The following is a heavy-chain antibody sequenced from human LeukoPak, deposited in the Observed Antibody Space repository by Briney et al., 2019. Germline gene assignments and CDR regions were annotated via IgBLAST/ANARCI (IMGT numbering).Heavy chain of an antibody. CDR1: GGSISSYY. CDR3: SSHVSAAAGGR. D-gene: IGHD6-13*01. Sequence: SETLSLTCTVSGGSISSYYWSWIRQPPGEGLEWIAEIHHSGSIKYNPSLQSRVTISMDTSKNQFSLKLNSVTAADTAVYYCSSHVSAAAGGRWGPGTLVTISS. J-gene: IGHJ4*02. CDR2: IHHSGSI. V-gene: IGHV4-34*01.